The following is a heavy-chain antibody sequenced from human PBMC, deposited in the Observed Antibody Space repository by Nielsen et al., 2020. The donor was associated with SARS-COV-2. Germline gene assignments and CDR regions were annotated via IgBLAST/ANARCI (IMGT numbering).Heavy chain of an antibody. D-gene: IGHD4-17*01. CDR2: INPNSGGT. CDR1: RYTFTGYY. V-gene: IGHV1-2*06. J-gene: IGHJ5*02. CDR3: ARDYGENYGDYKDENWFDP. Sequence: ASVKVSCKASRYTFTGYYMHWVRQAPGQGLEWMGRINPNSGGTNYAQKFQGRVTMTRDTSISTAYMELSRLRSDDTAVYYCARDYGENYGDYKDENWFDPWGQGTLVTVSS.